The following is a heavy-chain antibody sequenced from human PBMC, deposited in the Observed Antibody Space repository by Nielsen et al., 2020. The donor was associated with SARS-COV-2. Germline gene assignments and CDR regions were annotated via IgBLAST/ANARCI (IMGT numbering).Heavy chain of an antibody. Sequence: GESLKISCAASGFTFDDYAMHWVRQAPGKGLEWVSSISSSSSYIYYADSVKGRFTISRDNAKNSLYLQMNSLRAEDTAVYYCARGSVVVFDYWGQGTLVTVSS. J-gene: IGHJ4*02. CDR2: ISSSSSYI. V-gene: IGHV3-21*01. CDR3: ARGSVVVFDY. D-gene: IGHD2-21*01. CDR1: GFTFDDYA.